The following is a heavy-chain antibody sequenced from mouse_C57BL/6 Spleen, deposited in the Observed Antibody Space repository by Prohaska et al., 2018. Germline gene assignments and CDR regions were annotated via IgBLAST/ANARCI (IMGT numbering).Heavy chain of an antibody. J-gene: IGHJ4*01. Sequence: QIQLVQSGPELKKPGETVKISCKASGYTFTTYGMSWVKQAPGKGLKWMGWINTYSGVPTYADDFKGRFAFSLETSASTAYLQINNRKNEDTATYFCARDYGILYYYAMDYWGQGTSVTVSS. CDR1: GYTFTTYG. CDR2: INTYSGVP. D-gene: IGHD1-1*01. V-gene: IGHV9-3*01. CDR3: ARDYGILYYYAMDY.